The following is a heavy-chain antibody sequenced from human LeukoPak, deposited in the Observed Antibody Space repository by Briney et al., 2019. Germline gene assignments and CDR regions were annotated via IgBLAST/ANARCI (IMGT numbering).Heavy chain of an antibody. J-gene: IGHJ4*02. CDR1: XFTFSSYG. D-gene: IGHD3-16*01. CDR3: AKDGGDY. Sequence: GSXXLXCXASXFTFSSYGMHWVRQAPGKGLEWVAVISYDGSNKYYADSVKGRFTISRDNSKNTLYLQMNSLRAEDTAVYYCAKDGGDYWGQGTLVTVSS. V-gene: IGHV3-30*18. CDR2: ISYDGSNK.